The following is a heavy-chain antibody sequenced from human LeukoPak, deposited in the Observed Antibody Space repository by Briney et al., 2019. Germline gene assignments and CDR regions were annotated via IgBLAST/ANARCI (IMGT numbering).Heavy chain of an antibody. V-gene: IGHV1-2*02. D-gene: IGHD1-1*01. CDR1: GYTFTDDH. J-gene: IGHJ4*02. CDR2: VNPNSGGT. Sequence: ASVKVSCKTSGYTFTDDHLHWVRQAPGQGLEWMGWVNPNSGGTKYAQKFQGRVTMTRDTSISTAYMELSRLRSDDTAVYYCARVLSNWNYHDYWGQGTLVTVSS. CDR3: ARVLSNWNYHDY.